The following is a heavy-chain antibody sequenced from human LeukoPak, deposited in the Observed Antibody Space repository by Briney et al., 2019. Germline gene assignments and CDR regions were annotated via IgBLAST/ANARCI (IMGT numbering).Heavy chain of an antibody. CDR3: ARGYDSSGYYLDY. D-gene: IGHD3-22*01. J-gene: IGHJ4*02. CDR1: GGSISSYY. CDR2: IYYSGST. V-gene: IGHV4-59*01. Sequence: SETLSLTCTVSGGSISSYYWGWIRQPPGKGLEWIGYIYYSGSTNYNPSLKSRVTISVDTSKNQFSLKLSSVTAADTAVYYCARGYDSSGYYLDYWGQGTLVTVSS.